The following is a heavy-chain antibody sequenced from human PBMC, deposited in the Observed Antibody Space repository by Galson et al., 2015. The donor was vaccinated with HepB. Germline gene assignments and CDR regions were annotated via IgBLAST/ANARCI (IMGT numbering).Heavy chain of an antibody. J-gene: IGHJ6*02. CDR3: ARNWDYYGMDV. V-gene: IGHV1-69*04. CDR1: GGAFSSYA. D-gene: IGHD7-27*01. Sequence: SVKVSCKASGGAFSSYAISWVRQAPGQGLEWMGRIIPILGIANYAQKFQGRVTITADKSTSTAYMELSSLRSEDTAVYYCARNWDYYGMDVWGQGTPVTVSS. CDR2: IIPILGIA.